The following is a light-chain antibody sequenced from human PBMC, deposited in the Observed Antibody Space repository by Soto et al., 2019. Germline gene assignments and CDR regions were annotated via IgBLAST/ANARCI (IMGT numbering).Light chain of an antibody. V-gene: IGKV1-5*03. Sequence: DIQMTQSPSTLSASVGDRATITCRARQTISSRVAWYQHKPGKAPKLLIYKTSTLASGVPSRFRGTGSGTEFTLSISSLQPDDFATYYCQHSNSYSPFGGGTKVEIK. J-gene: IGKJ4*01. CDR2: KTS. CDR1: QTISSR. CDR3: QHSNSYSP.